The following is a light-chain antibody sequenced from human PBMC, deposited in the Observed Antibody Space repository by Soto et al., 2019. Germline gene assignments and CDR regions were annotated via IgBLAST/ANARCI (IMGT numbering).Light chain of an antibody. CDR1: QTVSRMY. CDR2: GTS. Sequence: IVLKRSPVALSLTQRERATLSCRVSQTVSRMYLSWFQQKPGQAPRLLIYGTSTRATGIPVRFSGSGSGTDFTLTISSLQPEDVAVYFCQQYGSPPWTFAEGTMVDIK. J-gene: IGKJ1*01. CDR3: QQYGSPPWT. V-gene: IGKV3D-7*01.